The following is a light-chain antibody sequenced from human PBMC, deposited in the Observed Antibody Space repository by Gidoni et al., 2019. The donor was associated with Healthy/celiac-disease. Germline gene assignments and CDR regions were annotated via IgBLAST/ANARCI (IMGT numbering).Light chain of an antibody. CDR3: QQRSNWPPIT. V-gene: IGKV3-11*01. J-gene: IGKJ5*01. CDR1: QSVSSY. CDR2: VAS. Sequence: EIVLTQSPATLSSSPGERATLSCRASQSVSSYLAWYQQKPGQAPRLLIYVASTRATGIPARFSGSGSGTDFTLTISSLEPEDFAVYYCQQRSNWPPITFGQGTRLEIK.